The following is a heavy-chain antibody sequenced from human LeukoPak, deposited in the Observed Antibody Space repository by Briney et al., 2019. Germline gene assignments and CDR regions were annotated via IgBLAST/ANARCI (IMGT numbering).Heavy chain of an antibody. CDR1: GFTFSSYG. D-gene: IGHD3-22*01. V-gene: IGHV3-30*02. CDR3: AKDRHYYDSSGFYDAFDI. Sequence: GGSLRLSCAASGFTFSSYGMHWVRQAPGKGLEWVAFIRYDGSNKYYADSVKGRFTISRDNSKNTLYLQMNSLRAEDTAVYYCAKDRHYYDSSGFYDAFDIWGQGTMVTVSS. J-gene: IGHJ3*02. CDR2: IRYDGSNK.